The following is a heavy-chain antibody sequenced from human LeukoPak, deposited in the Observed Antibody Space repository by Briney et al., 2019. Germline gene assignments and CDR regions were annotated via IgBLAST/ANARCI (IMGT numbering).Heavy chain of an antibody. CDR1: GYTFTRYG. CDR3: ARDGYCSSTSCYALRYYYYGMDV. CDR2: ISAHNGNT. V-gene: IGHV1-18*04. Sequence: ASVKLSCKASGYTFTRYGISWVRQAPGQALEWMGWISAHNGNTHYAQKLQGRVTMHTDTSTNTAYMALRSLRSDDTAVYYCARDGYCSSTSCYALRYYYYGMDVWGKGTTVTVSS. D-gene: IGHD2-2*03. J-gene: IGHJ6*04.